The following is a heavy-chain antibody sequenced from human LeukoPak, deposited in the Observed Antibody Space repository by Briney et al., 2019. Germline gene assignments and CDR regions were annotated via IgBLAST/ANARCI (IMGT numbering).Heavy chain of an antibody. CDR2: IYNSGST. Sequence: SETLSLTCSVSGGSISSYLWNWIRQPPGKGLEWIGNIYNSGSTYYNPSLKSRVTMSVDPSKNQFSLKLNSVTAADTAVYYCARGYSNSGSYVGWFDPWGQGTLVTVSS. D-gene: IGHD1-26*01. CDR3: ARGYSNSGSYVGWFDP. V-gene: IGHV4-59*01. J-gene: IGHJ5*02. CDR1: GGSISSYL.